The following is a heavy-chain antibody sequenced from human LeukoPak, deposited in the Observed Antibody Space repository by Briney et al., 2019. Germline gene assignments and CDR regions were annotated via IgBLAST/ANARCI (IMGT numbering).Heavy chain of an antibody. CDR1: GGSFSGYY. D-gene: IGHD5-18*01. Sequence: SETLSLTCAVYGGSFSGYYWSWIRQPPGKGLEWIGEINHSGSTNYNPSLKSRVTISVDTSKNQFSLKLSSVTAADTAVYYCARGIQLWLVGIYYFDYWGQGTLVTVSS. V-gene: IGHV4-34*01. J-gene: IGHJ4*02. CDR3: ARGIQLWLVGIYYFDY. CDR2: INHSGST.